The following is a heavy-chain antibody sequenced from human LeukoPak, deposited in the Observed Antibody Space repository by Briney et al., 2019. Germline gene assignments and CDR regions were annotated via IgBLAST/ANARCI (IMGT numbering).Heavy chain of an antibody. CDR3: ARDVHGDYGSGWFDP. D-gene: IGHD4-17*01. Sequence: GASVKVSCKTSGGTFNNSAISWVRQPPGQGLGWLGGIMPLFGTAGYAQKFQGRVTITKDESTRTVYLELTSLTSDDTAVYYCARDVHGDYGSGWFDPWGQGTLVSVSS. J-gene: IGHJ5*02. CDR1: GGTFNNSA. V-gene: IGHV1-69*05. CDR2: IMPLFGTA.